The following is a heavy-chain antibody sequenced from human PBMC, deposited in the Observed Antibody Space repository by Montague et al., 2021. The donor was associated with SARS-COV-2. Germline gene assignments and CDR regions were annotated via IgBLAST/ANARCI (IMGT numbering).Heavy chain of an antibody. D-gene: IGHD3-3*01. J-gene: IGHJ6*02. V-gene: IGHV6-1*01. CDR2: TYYRSEWYM. Sequence: CAISGDSVSRDSVAWNWIRQSPSRVLEWLGRTYYRSEWYMDYALSLNSRMTINPDTSKNEFSLHLDSVTPDDTAVYYCARVEYYGFWSGQYDTRYYFYGMDVWGQGTTVTVSS. CDR1: GDSVSRDSVA. CDR3: ARVEYYGFWSGQYDTRYYFYGMDV.